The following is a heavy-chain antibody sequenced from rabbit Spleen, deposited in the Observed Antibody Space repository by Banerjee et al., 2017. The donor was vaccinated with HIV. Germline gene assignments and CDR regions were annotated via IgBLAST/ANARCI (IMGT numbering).Heavy chain of an antibody. CDR3: ARGSAAMTMVIIGFYLNL. J-gene: IGHJ4*01. Sequence: QQLVESGGGLVKPGASLTLTCKASGFSFSSGYDMCWVRQAPGKGLEWIACIYTGNSKTYYASWAKGRFTISKTSSTTVTLQMTSLTVADTATYFCARGSAAMTMVIIGFYLNLWVPGPLVTVS. V-gene: IGHV1S40*01. CDR2: IYTGNSKT. D-gene: IGHD2-1*01. CDR1: GFSFSSGYD.